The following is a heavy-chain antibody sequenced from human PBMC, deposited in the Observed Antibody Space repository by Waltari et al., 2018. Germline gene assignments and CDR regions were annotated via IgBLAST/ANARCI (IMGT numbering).Heavy chain of an antibody. CDR3: ARDDFWSARVPLDV. J-gene: IGHJ6*02. CDR2: ISGIGGGT. D-gene: IGHD3-3*01. CDR1: GLSFSSYV. Sequence: EVQLLESGGDLEQPGGSLRLSCVASGLSFSSYVMNWVRQAPGKGLEWVSLISGIGGGTYYADSVKGRFTISRDNAKNSLYLQMNSLRAEDTAVYYCARDDFWSARVPLDVWGQGTTVIVSS. V-gene: IGHV3-23*01.